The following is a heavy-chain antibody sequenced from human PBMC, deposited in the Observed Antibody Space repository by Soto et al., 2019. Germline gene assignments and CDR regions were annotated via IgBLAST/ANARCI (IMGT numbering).Heavy chain of an antibody. Sequence: QVQLVQSGAEVEKPGSSVKVSCKASGGTFSSYTISWVRQAPGQGLEWMGRIIPILGIANYAQKFQARVTITADKSTSTAYMELSSLRSEDTAVYYCASGEGYSGALFDYWGQGTLVTVSS. CDR1: GGTFSSYT. J-gene: IGHJ4*02. V-gene: IGHV1-69*02. CDR3: ASGEGYSGALFDY. D-gene: IGHD1-26*01. CDR2: IIPILGIA.